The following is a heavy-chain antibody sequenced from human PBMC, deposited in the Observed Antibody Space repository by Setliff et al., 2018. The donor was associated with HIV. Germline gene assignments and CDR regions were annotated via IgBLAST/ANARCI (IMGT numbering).Heavy chain of an antibody. Sequence: GGSLRLSCAASGFTFSSRWMTWVRQAPGKGLEWVANIKQDGSENYFVDSVKGRFTISRDNTKNSLYLQMNSLRAEDTAVYYCARTGSGSYFSYWGQGTLVTVSS. CDR3: ARTGSGSYFSY. CDR2: IKQDGSEN. J-gene: IGHJ4*02. D-gene: IGHD3-10*01. V-gene: IGHV3-7*01. CDR1: GFTFSSRW.